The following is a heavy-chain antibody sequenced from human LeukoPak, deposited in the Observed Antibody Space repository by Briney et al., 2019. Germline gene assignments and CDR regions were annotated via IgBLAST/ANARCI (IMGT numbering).Heavy chain of an antibody. CDR3: ARSVRDDILTGFDY. V-gene: IGHV4-59*01. CDR2: IYYSGST. J-gene: IGHJ4*02. D-gene: IGHD3-9*01. CDR1: GGSISSYY. Sequence: SETLSLTCTVSGGSISSYYWSWLRQPPGKGLEWIGYIYYSGSTNYNPSLKSRVTISVDTSKNQFSLKLSSVTAADTAVYYCARSVRDDILTGFDYWGQGTLVTVSS.